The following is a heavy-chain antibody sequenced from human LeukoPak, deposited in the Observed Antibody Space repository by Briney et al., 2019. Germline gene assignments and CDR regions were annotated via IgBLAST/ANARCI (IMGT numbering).Heavy chain of an antibody. J-gene: IGHJ4*02. CDR2: IYYSGST. D-gene: IGHD3-22*01. Sequence: SETLSLTCTVSGGSISSYYWSWIRQPPGKGLEWIGYIYYSGSTNYNPSLKSRVTISVDTSKNQFSLNLSSVTAADTAVYFCARDRYYYDSSSYYHLDYWGQGTLVTVSS. CDR3: ARDRYYYDSSSYYHLDY. V-gene: IGHV4-59*12. CDR1: GGSISSYY.